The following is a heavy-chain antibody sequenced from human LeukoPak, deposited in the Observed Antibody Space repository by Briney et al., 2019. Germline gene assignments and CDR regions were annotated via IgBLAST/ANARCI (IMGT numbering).Heavy chain of an antibody. Sequence: SETLSLTCAVSGGSISSGGYSWSWIRQPPGKGLEWIGYIYHSGSTYYNPSLKSRVTISVDTSKNQFSLKLSSVTAADTAVYYCARHPRRAYYYDSSGYPRDHYYFDYWGQGTLVTVSS. CDR3: ARHPRRAYYYDSSGYPRDHYYFDY. J-gene: IGHJ4*02. CDR2: IYHSGST. V-gene: IGHV4-30-2*01. CDR1: GGSISSGGYS. D-gene: IGHD3-22*01.